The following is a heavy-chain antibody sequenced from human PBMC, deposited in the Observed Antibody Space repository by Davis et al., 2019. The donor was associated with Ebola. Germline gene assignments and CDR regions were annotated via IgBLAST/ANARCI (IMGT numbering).Heavy chain of an antibody. V-gene: IGHV3-74*01. D-gene: IGHD2-2*03. CDR2: INPEETTI. CDR3: TRDTFGYRDF. J-gene: IGHJ3*01. Sequence: HTGGSLRLSCAASGFIFSDYWMNWVRQTPGKGLVWVARINPEETTITYADSVKGRFFISRDNSKNTLYLQLNSLRAEDTALYYCTRDTFGYRDFWGQGTMVTVSS. CDR1: GFIFSDYW.